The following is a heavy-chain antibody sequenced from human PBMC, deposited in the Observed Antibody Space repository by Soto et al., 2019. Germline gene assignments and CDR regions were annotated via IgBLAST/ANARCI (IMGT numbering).Heavy chain of an antibody. V-gene: IGHV3-23*01. CDR2: ISGSGGST. D-gene: IGHD3-10*01. Sequence: GGSLRLSCAASGFTFSSYAMSWVRQAPGKGLEWVSAISGSGGSTYYADSVKGRFTISRDNSKNTLYLQMNSLRAEDTAVYYCAKDLQWFGELPPRSYWGQGTLVTVSS. J-gene: IGHJ4*02. CDR3: AKDLQWFGELPPRSY. CDR1: GFTFSSYA.